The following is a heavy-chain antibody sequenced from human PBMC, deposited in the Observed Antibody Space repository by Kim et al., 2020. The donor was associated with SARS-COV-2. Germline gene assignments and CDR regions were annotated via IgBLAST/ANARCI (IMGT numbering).Heavy chain of an antibody. Sequence: GGSLRLSCVASGFTFSTCWMHWVRQAPGKGLVWVSRITGDGTGSNYADFVEGRLTMSRDNAKNTVYLQMNSLRPEDTAVYYCARGSYGGNPNCFDYWGQGTLVTVSS. D-gene: IGHD4-17*01. J-gene: IGHJ4*02. CDR2: ITGDGTGS. CDR3: ARGSYGGNPNCFDY. CDR1: GFTFSTCW. V-gene: IGHV3-74*01.